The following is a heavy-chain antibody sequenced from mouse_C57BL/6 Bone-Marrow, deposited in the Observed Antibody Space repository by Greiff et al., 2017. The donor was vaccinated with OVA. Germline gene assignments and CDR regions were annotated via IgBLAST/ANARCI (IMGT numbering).Heavy chain of an antibody. J-gene: IGHJ4*01. CDR2: IDPANGNT. CDR3: AREYSYYDGMDY. CDR1: GFNIKNTY. D-gene: IGHD2-12*01. Sequence: EVQLVESVAELVRPGASVKLSCTASGFNIKNTYMPWVKQSPEQGLEWIGRIDPANGNTKYAPNFQGKATITADTSSNTPYLQLSSLTSEDTTIYYCAREYSYYDGMDYWGQGTSVTVSS. V-gene: IGHV14-3*01.